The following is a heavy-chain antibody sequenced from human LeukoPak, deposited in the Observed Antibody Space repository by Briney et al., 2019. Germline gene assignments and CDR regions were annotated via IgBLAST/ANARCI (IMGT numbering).Heavy chain of an antibody. D-gene: IGHD3-9*01. J-gene: IGHJ6*04. Sequence: WGALPLSRAAPGFPFSSYDMHRGRPATGKGVGGVSAIWTACDPYYPGSVKGRFTNSRENAKNSLYLQMNSLRAGYTAVYYCARGFGDILTGYYGGLVAQQDYGMDVWGKGTTVTVAS. CDR2: IWTACDP. CDR1: GFPFSSYD. CDR3: ARGFGDILTGYYGGLVAQQDYGMDV. V-gene: IGHV3-13*05.